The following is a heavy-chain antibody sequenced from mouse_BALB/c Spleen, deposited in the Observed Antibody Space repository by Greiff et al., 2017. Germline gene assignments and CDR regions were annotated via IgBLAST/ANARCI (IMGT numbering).Heavy chain of an antibody. V-gene: IGHV5-9-3*01. CDR2: ISSGGSYT. CDR3: ARHPREYYCDY. Sequence: EVKLVESGGGLVKPGGSLKLSCAASGFTFSSYAMSWVRQTPEKRLEWVATISSGGSYTYYPDSVKGRFTISRDNAKNTLYLQMSSLRSEDTAMYYCARHPREYYCDYWGQGTTLTVSS. CDR1: GFTFSSYA. J-gene: IGHJ2*01.